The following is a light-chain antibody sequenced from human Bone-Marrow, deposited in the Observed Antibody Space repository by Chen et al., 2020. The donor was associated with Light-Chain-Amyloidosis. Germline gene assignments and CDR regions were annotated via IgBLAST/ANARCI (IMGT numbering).Light chain of an antibody. CDR2: EDD. CDR3: QSYQGSSQGV. Sequence: NFMLTQPPSVSESPGKTVLISCTRSSGSIATNYVEWYQQRPGSSPTTVISEDDQRPSGVPDRFSGSIDRSSTAASITISGLKTEDEAYYYCQSYQGSSQGVFGGGTKLTVL. J-gene: IGLJ3*02. CDR1: SGSIATNY. V-gene: IGLV6-57*01.